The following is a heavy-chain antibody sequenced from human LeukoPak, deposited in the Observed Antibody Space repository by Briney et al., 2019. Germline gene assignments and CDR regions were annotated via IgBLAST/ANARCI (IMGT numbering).Heavy chain of an antibody. Sequence: GASVKVSCKVSGYSLTELSMHWVRQAPGKGLEWMGGFDPGNGETIFTKNFQGRVTMTDVTSTDTAYMELSSLRSEDTAVYYCTGGTFYRLLDYWGQGTLVTVSS. CDR3: TGGTFYRLLDY. J-gene: IGHJ4*02. CDR1: GYSLTELS. CDR2: FDPGNGET. D-gene: IGHD2/OR15-2a*01. V-gene: IGHV1-24*01.